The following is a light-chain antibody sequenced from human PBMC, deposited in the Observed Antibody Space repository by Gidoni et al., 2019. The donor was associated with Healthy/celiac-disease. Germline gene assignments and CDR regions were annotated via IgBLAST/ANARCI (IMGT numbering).Light chain of an antibody. CDR1: SSTIGSNY. CDR2: RNN. V-gene: IGLV1-47*01. CDR3: AAWDDSLSGWV. J-gene: IGLJ3*02. Sequence: PPSASGTPGPRVTISCSGSSSTIGSNYVYWYQQLPGTAPKLLIYRNNQRPSGVPDRFSGSKSGTSASLAISGLRSEDEADYYCAAWDDSLSGWVFGGGTKLTVL.